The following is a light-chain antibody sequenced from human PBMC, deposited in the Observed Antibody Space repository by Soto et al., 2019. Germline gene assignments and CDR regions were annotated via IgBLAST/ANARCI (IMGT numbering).Light chain of an antibody. J-gene: IGLJ2*01. CDR3: QSYDSSLSVV. CDR1: SSNIGAGYD. CDR2: GNT. Sequence: QSVLTQPPSVSGAPGQRVTISCTGSSSNIGAGYDVQWYQQLPRTAPKLLIYGNTNRPSGVPDRFSGSRSGTSASLAITGLQAEDEADYYCQSYDSSLSVVFGGGTQLTVL. V-gene: IGLV1-40*01.